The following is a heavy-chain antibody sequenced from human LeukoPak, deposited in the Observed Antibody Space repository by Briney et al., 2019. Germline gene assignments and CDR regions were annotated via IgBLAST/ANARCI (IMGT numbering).Heavy chain of an antibody. CDR3: ARRLSGYCSSVSCPGAFDI. CDR2: IYPGDYDT. V-gene: IGHV5-51*01. D-gene: IGHD2-15*01. CDR1: GCRFTDYW. Sequence: GGALQISCNGSGCRFTDYWIGWVRQLPGTGLEGMGIIYPGDYDTRYSTPFQGQVTISVDKSIRTAYLQWIRLQASDTAMFYCARRLSGYCSSVSCPGAFDIWGQGTMVPVSS. J-gene: IGHJ3*02.